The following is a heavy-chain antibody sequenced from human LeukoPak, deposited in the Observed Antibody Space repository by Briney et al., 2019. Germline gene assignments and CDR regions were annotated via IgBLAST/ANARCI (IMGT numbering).Heavy chain of an antibody. Sequence: SETLSLTCTVSGGSISSSSYYWGWIRQPPGKGLEWIGSIYYSGSTYYKSSLKSRVTISVDTSKDQFSLKLSSVTAADTAVYYCARGRRSSIYNWFDPWGQGTLVTVSS. CDR3: ARGRRSSIYNWFDP. CDR2: IYYSGST. V-gene: IGHV4-39*07. J-gene: IGHJ5*02. CDR1: GGSISSSSYY.